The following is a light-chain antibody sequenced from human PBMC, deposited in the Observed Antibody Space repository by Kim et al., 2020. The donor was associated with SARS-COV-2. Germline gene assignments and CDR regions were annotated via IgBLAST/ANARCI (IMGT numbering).Light chain of an antibody. CDR1: QGISGY. V-gene: IGKV1-9*01. Sequence: IQLTQSPSSLSASVGDRVTITCRASQGISGYLAWYHQKPGKAPKLLIYAASTLQSGVPSRFSGSGSGTDFTLTISSLQPEDFATYYCQQLNSYPRTFGQGTKVDIK. CDR3: QQLNSYPRT. J-gene: IGKJ1*01. CDR2: AAS.